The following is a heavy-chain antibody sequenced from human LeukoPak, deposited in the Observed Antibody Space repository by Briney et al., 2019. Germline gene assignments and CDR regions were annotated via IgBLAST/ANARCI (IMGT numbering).Heavy chain of an antibody. D-gene: IGHD3-9*01. V-gene: IGHV4-39*01. CDR1: GGSISSSSYY. CDR2: IYYSGST. CDR3: ARHVSGLRSFDWPGPFDY. J-gene: IGHJ4*01. Sequence: SETLSLTCTVSGGSISSSSYYWGWIRQPPGKGLEWIGSIYYSGSTYYNPSLKSRVTISVDTSKNQFSLKLSSVTAADTAVYYCARHVSGLRSFDWPGPFDYWGHGTLVTVFS.